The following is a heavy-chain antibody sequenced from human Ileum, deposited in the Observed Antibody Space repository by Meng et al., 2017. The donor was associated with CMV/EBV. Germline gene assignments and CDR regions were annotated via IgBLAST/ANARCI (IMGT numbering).Heavy chain of an antibody. CDR1: GFTFSSYA. Sequence: LKISCAASGFTFSSYAMHWVRQAPGKGLEWVAVISYDGSNKYYADSVKGRFTISRDNSKNTLYLQMNSLRAEDTAVYYCARGGYYYGSGPGPRGMDVWGQGTTVTVSS. J-gene: IGHJ6*02. D-gene: IGHD3-10*01. V-gene: IGHV3-30*04. CDR2: ISYDGSNK. CDR3: ARGGYYYGSGPGPRGMDV.